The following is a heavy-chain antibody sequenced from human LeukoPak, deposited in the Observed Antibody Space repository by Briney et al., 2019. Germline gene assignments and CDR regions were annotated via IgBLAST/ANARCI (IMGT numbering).Heavy chain of an antibody. J-gene: IGHJ3*01. Sequence: SETLSLTCTVPGGSVSSDSYYWTWIRQPPGKGLEWIGYVYYSGRTIYNPTLKSRVTISVDTSKNQFSLRLNSVTAADTALYYCVRETATSYYDSAGYYRQTEVFDVWGQGTKVTVSS. CDR1: GGSVSSDSYY. CDR2: VYYSGRT. CDR3: VRETATSYYDSAGYYRQTEVFDV. D-gene: IGHD3-22*01. V-gene: IGHV4-61*01.